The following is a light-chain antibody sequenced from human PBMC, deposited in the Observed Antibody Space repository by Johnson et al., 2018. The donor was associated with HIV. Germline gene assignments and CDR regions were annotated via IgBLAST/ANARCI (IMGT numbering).Light chain of an antibody. CDR3: GTWDSSLSAGV. J-gene: IGLJ1*01. CDR2: ENN. CDR1: SSNLGHNY. V-gene: IGLV1-51*02. Sequence: DPGQQVTLPCSGSSSNLGHNYVSWFQHLPGTAPQLLLYENNKRPSGIPYRFSPSNSGPSATLRITGLQTGDEADYYCGTWDSSLSAGVFGTGTKVTVL.